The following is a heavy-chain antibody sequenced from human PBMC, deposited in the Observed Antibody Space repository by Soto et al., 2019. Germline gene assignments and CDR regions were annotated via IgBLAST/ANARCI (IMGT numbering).Heavy chain of an antibody. J-gene: IGHJ5*02. V-gene: IGHV4-39*01. CDR1: GGSISSSSYY. Sequence: SETLSLTCTVSGGSISSSSYYWGWIRQLPGKGLEWIGSIYYSGSTYYNPSLKSRVTISVDTSKNQFSLKLSSVTAADTAVYYCARHTMSITIFGVVISYWLDPWGQGTLVTVSS. CDR3: ARHTMSITIFGVVISYWLDP. CDR2: IYYSGST. D-gene: IGHD3-3*01.